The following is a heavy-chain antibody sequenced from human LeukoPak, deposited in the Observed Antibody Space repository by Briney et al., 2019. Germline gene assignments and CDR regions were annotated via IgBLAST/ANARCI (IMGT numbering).Heavy chain of an antibody. J-gene: IGHJ5*02. CDR3: ARERIQLNWFDP. Sequence: SDTLSLACTVSGGSIVTNSDYWAWIRQAPGKGLEWIGSCYHFETTRYNPSLKSRVTISVDTSKNQFSLKLSSVTAADTAVYYCARERIQLNWFDPWGQGTLVTVSS. V-gene: IGHV4-39*07. D-gene: IGHD5-18*01. CDR2: CYHFETT. CDR1: GGSIVTNSDY.